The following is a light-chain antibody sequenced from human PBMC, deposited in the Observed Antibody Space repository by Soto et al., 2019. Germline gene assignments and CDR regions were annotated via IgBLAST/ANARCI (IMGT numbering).Light chain of an antibody. CDR2: AAF. CDR3: LQHKTYSLT. CDR1: QDIRND. V-gene: IGKV1-17*01. Sequence: DIQMTQSPSSLSASVGDRVTITCRASQDIRNDLCWYQQKPGKAPKRLIYAAFILQSGVPPRVSGNGSGTEFTLTISSLQAEDYATYFCLQHKTYSLTFGQGTRLE. J-gene: IGKJ5*01.